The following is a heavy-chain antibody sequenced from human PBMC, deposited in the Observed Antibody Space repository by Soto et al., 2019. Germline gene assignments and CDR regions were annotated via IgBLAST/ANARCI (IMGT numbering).Heavy chain of an antibody. CDR2: IYPGDSDT. CDR1: GYSFTSYW. Sequence: GESLKISCKGSGYSFTSYWIGWVRQMPGKGLEWMGIIYPGDSDTRYSPSFQGQVTISADKSINTAYLQWSSLKASDTAMYYCARMGTTQVSSGWFDYWGQGXLVTVSS. CDR3: ARMGTTQVSSGWFDY. V-gene: IGHV5-51*01. D-gene: IGHD6-19*01. J-gene: IGHJ4*02.